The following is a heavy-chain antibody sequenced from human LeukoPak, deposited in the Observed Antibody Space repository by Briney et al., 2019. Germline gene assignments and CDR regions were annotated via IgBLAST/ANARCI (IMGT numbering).Heavy chain of an antibody. Sequence: GGSLRLSCVASGFSFSTYSMSWVRQAPGKGLEWVSAIRSSNSYTYYADSVKGRFTISRDNTKNSLYLQMNSLRAEDTAVYYCASLSYDFWTGSESHWFDPWGQGTPVTVSS. CDR2: IRSSNSYT. J-gene: IGHJ5*02. V-gene: IGHV3-21*01. CDR1: GFSFSTYS. D-gene: IGHD3-3*01. CDR3: ASLSYDFWTGSESHWFDP.